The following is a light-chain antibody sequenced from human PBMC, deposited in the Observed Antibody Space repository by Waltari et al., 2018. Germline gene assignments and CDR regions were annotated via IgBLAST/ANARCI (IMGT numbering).Light chain of an antibody. CDR3: QQLSSYPLT. Sequence: IQLTQSPSSLSASVGDRVTITCRARQGISSYLAWYQQKPGKAPKLLIYDASTLQSGVPSRVSGSGSGTDFTLTISSLQPEDFATYYCQQLSSYPLTFGGGTKVEIK. CDR2: DAS. J-gene: IGKJ4*01. V-gene: IGKV1-9*01. CDR1: QGISSY.